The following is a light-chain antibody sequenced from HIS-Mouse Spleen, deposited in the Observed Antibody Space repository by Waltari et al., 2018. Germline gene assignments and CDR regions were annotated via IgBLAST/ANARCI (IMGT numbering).Light chain of an antibody. CDR2: EDN. V-gene: IGLV6-57*02. CDR3: QSYDSSNHVV. Sequence: NFMLTQPHSVSESPGKTVTISCTGSSGSIASHYVQWYQQRPGSAPTTVIYEDNQSPSGVPDRFSGSIDSSSNSASLTISGLKTEDEADYYCQSYDSSNHVVFGGGTKLTVL. CDR1: SGSIASHY. J-gene: IGLJ2*01.